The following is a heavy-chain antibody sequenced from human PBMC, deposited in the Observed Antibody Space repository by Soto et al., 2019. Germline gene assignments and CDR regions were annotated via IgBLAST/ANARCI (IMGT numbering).Heavy chain of an antibody. CDR1: GGSISSSNW. V-gene: IGHV4-4*02. D-gene: IGHD3-9*01. CDR2: IYHSGST. Sequence: SETLSLTCAVSGGSISSSNWWSWVRQPPGKGLEWIGEIYHSGSTNYNPSLKSRVTISVDTSKNQFSLKLSSVTAADTAVYYCAREDLRYFDWLQASTNYGMDVWGQGTTVTVSS. CDR3: AREDLRYFDWLQASTNYGMDV. J-gene: IGHJ6*02.